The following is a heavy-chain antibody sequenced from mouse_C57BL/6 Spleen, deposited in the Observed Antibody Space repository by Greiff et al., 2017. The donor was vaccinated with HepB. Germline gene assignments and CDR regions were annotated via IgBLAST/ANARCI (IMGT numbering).Heavy chain of an antibody. J-gene: IGHJ3*01. V-gene: IGHV5-17*01. Sequence: EVKVVESGGGLVKPGGSLKLSCAASGFTFSDYGMHWVRQAPEKGLEWVAYISSGSSTIYYADTVKGRFTISRDNAKNTLFLQMTSLRSEDTAMYYGASLITTGGAPDWGQGTLVTVSA. D-gene: IGHD1-1*01. CDR1: GFTFSDYG. CDR2: ISSGSSTI. CDR3: ASLITTGGAPD.